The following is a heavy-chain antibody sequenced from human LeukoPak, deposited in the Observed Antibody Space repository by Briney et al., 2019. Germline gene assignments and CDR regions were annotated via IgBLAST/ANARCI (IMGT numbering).Heavy chain of an antibody. CDR3: ARDPDDSSGHYFGY. CDR2: TYYSGST. Sequence: PSETLSLTCTVSGGSISSGGYYWSWIRQHPGKGLEWIGNTYYSGSTYYNPSLKSRVTISVDTSKNQFSLNLTSVTAADTAVYYCARDPDDSSGHYFGYWGQGTLVTVSS. CDR1: GGSISSGGYY. D-gene: IGHD3-22*01. J-gene: IGHJ4*02. V-gene: IGHV4-31*03.